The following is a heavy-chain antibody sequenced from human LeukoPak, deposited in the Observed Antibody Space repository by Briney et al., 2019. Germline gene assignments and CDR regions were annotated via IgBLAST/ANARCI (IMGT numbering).Heavy chain of an antibody. CDR2: VYHTGRT. CDR1: GASISSHF. CDR3: ARTTEDCSSTSCYQYWFDP. D-gene: IGHD2-2*01. Sequence: SETLSLTCTVSGASISSHFWTWLRQPPGKGLEWIGYVYHTGRTNYNPSLKSRVTISVDTSKNQFSLKLNSVTAADTAVYYCARTTEDCSSTSCYQYWFDPWGQGTLVTVSS. V-gene: IGHV4-59*11. J-gene: IGHJ5*02.